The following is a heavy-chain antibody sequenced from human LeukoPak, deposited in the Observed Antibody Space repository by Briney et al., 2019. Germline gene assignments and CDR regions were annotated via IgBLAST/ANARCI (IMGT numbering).Heavy chain of an antibody. CDR2: ITPIFGTA. J-gene: IGHJ4*02. CDR1: GGTFSSYA. Sequence: SVKVSCKXSGGTFSSYAISWVRQAPGQELEWMGRITPIFGTANYAQKFQGRVTITTDESTSTAYMELSSLRSEDTAVYYCARDEGYWGQGTLVAVSS. CDR3: ARDEGY. V-gene: IGHV1-69*05.